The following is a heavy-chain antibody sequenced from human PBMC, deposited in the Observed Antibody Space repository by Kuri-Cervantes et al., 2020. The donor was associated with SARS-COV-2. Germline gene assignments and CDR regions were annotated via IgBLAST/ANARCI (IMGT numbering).Heavy chain of an antibody. CDR3: ARDNVLFSGSGFDY. J-gene: IGHJ4*02. CDR2: FYSSGVT. CDR1: GGSIGSYY. V-gene: IGHV4-59*01. Sequence: SETLSLTCSVSGGSIGSYYWGWIRQPPGKGLEWIGYFYSSGVTNYNPSLKSRVTISVDTSKNQLSLSLSSVTAEDTAVYYCARDNVLFSGSGFDYWGQGTLVTVSS. D-gene: IGHD1-26*01.